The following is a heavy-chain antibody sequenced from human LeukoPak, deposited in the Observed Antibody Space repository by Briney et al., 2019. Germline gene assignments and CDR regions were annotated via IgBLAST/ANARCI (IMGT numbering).Heavy chain of an antibody. CDR1: GGSISSYY. CDR2: IYCTGNT. D-gene: IGHD6-19*01. V-gene: IGHV4-59*01. J-gene: IGHJ4*02. CDR3: ATVASGWYPDY. Sequence: SETLSLTCTVSGGSISSYYWSWIRQPPGKGLEWVGYIYCTGNTHYNPSLKSRVTISVDTSKNQFSLKVSSVTAADTAVYYCATVASGWYPDYWGQGALVTVAS.